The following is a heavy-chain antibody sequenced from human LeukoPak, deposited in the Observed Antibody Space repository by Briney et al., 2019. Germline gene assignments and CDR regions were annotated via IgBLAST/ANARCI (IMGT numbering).Heavy chain of an antibody. Sequence: SETLFLTCTVSGGSISSSSYYWGWIRQPPGKGLEWIGSIYYSGSTYYNPSLKSRVTISVDTSKNQFSLKLSSVTAADTAVYYCARHGDYDILTGYGGYFDYWGQGTLVTVSS. J-gene: IGHJ4*02. V-gene: IGHV4-39*01. CDR3: ARHGDYDILTGYGGYFDY. D-gene: IGHD3-9*01. CDR1: GGSISSSSYY. CDR2: IYYSGST.